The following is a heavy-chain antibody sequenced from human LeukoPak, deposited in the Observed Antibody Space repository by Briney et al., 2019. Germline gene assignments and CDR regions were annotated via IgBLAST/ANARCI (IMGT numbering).Heavy chain of an antibody. CDR2: INHSGST. V-gene: IGHV4-34*01. CDR1: GGSFSGYY. CDR3: ARGRRLATITPFDY. Sequence: PSETLSLTCAVYGGSFSGYYWSWIRQPPGKGLEWIGEINHSGSTNYNPSLKSRVTISVDTSKNQFSLKLSSVTAADTAVYYCARGRRLATITPFDYWGQGTLVTVSS. D-gene: IGHD5-24*01. J-gene: IGHJ4*02.